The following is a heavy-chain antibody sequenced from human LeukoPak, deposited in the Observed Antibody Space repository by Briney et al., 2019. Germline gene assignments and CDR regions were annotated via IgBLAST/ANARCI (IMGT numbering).Heavy chain of an antibody. CDR2: INPSGEST. J-gene: IGHJ2*01. Sequence: ASVKVSCRASGHTFSNDYIHWVRQAPGRGLEWIGIINPSGESTNYAQKFQDRVTMTRDTSTGTVYMELSSLISDDTAVYFCARATIAVSSDWYFDLWGRGTLLTVSS. CDR1: GHTFSNDY. CDR3: ARATIAVSSDWYFDL. D-gene: IGHD6-19*01. V-gene: IGHV1-46*01.